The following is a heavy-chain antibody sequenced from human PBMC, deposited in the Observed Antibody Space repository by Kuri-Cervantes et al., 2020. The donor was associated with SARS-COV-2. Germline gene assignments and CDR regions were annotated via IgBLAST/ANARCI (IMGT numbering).Heavy chain of an antibody. CDR1: GYTFTSYG. CDR3: AGSSIAPNYYYYGMDV. CDR2: ISAYNGNT. Sequence: ASVKVSCKASGYTFTSYGISWVRQAPGQGLEWMGWISAYNGNTNYAQKLQGSVTMTTDTSTSTAYMELRSLRSDDTAVYYCAGSSIAPNYYYYGMDVWGQGTTVTVSS. J-gene: IGHJ6*02. V-gene: IGHV1-18*04. D-gene: IGHD3-10*01.